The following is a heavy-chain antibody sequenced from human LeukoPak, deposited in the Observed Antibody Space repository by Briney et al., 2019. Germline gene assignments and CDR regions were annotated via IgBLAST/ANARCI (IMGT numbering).Heavy chain of an antibody. V-gene: IGHV3-23*01. Sequence: GGSLRLSCAASGFTFSSYAMSWVRQAPGKGLEWVSAISGSGGSTYYADSVKGRFTISRDNSKNTLYLQMNSLRAEDTAVYYCARGLVVPAASYYYYYYMDVWGKGTTVTVSS. CDR1: GFTFSSYA. J-gene: IGHJ6*03. CDR3: ARGLVVPAASYYYYYYMDV. D-gene: IGHD2-2*01. CDR2: ISGSGGST.